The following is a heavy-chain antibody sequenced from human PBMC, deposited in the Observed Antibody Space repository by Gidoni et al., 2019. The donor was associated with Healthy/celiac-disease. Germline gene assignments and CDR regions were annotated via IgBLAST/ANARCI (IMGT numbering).Heavy chain of an antibody. CDR3: ARDGGGTYYYDSIGYYGYFDL. J-gene: IGHJ2*01. CDR2: ISAYNSST. CDR1: GYTVTSYG. V-gene: IGHV1-18*04. Sequence: QVHLVQSGAEVKKPEASVKVSCKAYGYTVTSYGISWVRHAPGQGLEWMGWISAYNSSTTYSQQLQGRVTMTTETSSNTAYMVLRSLVSDDAAVFYCARDGGGTYYYDSIGYYGYFDLWGRGTLVTVSS. D-gene: IGHD3-22*01.